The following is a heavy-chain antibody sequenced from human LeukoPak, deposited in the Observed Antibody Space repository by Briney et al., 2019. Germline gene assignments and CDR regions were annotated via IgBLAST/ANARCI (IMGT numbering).Heavy chain of an antibody. CDR2: ISGDGGST. V-gene: IGHV3-43*02. CDR1: GFTFDDYA. CDR3: AKEGIAVAGGAFDI. D-gene: IGHD6-19*01. J-gene: IGHJ3*02. Sequence: PGGSLRLSCAASGFTFDDYAMHWARQAPGKGLEWVSLISGDGGSTYYADSVKGRFTISRDSSKNSLYLQMNSLRTEDTALYYCAKEGIAVAGGAFDIWGQGTMVTVSS.